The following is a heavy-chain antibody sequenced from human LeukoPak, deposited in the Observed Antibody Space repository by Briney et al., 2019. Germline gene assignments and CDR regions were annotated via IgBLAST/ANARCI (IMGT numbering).Heavy chain of an antibody. V-gene: IGHV3-11*04. Sequence: GGSLRLSCAASGFTVSDYYMNWIRQAPGKGPEWISFISSSGSTIFYADSVKGRFTISRDTTKNSLSVQMNSLRADDTAVYYCARERTPKHYYGSGSYDRYYDHWGQGTLVTVSS. J-gene: IGHJ4*02. D-gene: IGHD3-10*01. CDR3: ARERTPKHYYGSGSYDRYYDH. CDR1: GFTVSDYY. CDR2: ISSSGSTI.